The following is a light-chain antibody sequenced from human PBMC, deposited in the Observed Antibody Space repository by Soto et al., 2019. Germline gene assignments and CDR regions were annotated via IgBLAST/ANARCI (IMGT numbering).Light chain of an antibody. J-gene: IGKJ3*01. CDR1: QDISNY. V-gene: IGKV1-33*01. CDR2: DAS. CDR3: QQYNLPREFT. Sequence: DIQMPQSPSSLSASVGALVTITCQASQDISNYLNWYQQKPGIAPKLLIYDASNLETGVPSRFSGSGSGTDFTFTISSLQPEDIATYYCQQYNLPREFTFGPGTKVDIK.